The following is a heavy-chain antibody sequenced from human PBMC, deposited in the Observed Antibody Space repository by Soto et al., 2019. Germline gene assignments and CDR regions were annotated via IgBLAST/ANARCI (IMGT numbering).Heavy chain of an antibody. V-gene: IGHV3-23*01. J-gene: IGHJ4*02. Sequence: GSLRLSCAASGFTFNDYAMTWVRQAPGKGLEWVSSISHGSTYYADSVTGRFTISKDISTNTLYLQMNSLRAEDTALYYCAKELASMWFPLDDWGQGTLVTVSS. D-gene: IGHD2-21*01. CDR2: ISHGST. CDR1: GFTFNDYA. CDR3: AKELASMWFPLDD.